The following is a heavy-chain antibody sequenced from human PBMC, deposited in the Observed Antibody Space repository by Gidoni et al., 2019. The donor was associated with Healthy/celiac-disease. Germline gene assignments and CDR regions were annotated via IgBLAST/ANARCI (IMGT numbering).Heavy chain of an antibody. D-gene: IGHD6-13*01. Sequence: QVQLVQSGGEVKKHGSSVKVSCKASGGTVSSYATRWVRQAPGQGLGWLGGIIPIFGTANYAQKCQGRVTITADKSTGTAYMELSSLRSEDTAVYYCARVRAYSSSWSFDYWGQGTLVTVSS. CDR3: ARVRAYSSSWSFDY. CDR2: IIPIFGTA. V-gene: IGHV1-69*06. J-gene: IGHJ4*02. CDR1: GGTVSSYA.